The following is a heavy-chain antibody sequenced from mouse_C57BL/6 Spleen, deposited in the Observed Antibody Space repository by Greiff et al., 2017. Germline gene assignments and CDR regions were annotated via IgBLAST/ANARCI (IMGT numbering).Heavy chain of an antibody. CDR3: AREGPDGYYAY. D-gene: IGHD2-3*01. CDR1: GFTFSDYG. V-gene: IGHV5-17*01. Sequence: DVMLVESGGGLVKPGGSLKLSCAASGFTFSDYGMHWVRQAPEKGLEWVAYISSGSSTIYYADTVKGRFTISRDNAKNTLFLQMTSLRSEDTAMYYCAREGPDGYYAYWGQGTTLTVSS. J-gene: IGHJ2*01. CDR2: ISSGSSTI.